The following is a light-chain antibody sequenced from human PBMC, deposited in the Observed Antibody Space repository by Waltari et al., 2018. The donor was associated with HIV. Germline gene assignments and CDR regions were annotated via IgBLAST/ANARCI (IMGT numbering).Light chain of an antibody. CDR1: SSNIGSNY. Sequence: QSVLTQPPSASGTPGQRVTISCSGSSSNIGSNYVYWYQQLPGTAPKLLIVRNNQLPSGVPDRCPGSKSGTSASLAIGGLRSEDEADYYCAAWDDSRSGHVVFGGGTKLTGL. CDR3: AAWDDSRSGHVV. CDR2: RNN. V-gene: IGLV1-47*01. J-gene: IGLJ2*01.